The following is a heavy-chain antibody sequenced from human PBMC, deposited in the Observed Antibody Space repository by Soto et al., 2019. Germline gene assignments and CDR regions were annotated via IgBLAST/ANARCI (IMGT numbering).Heavy chain of an antibody. CDR3: AKDQASGQGSFDS. J-gene: IGHJ4*02. CDR1: GFTFNIYG. CDR2: ISYDGSNQ. V-gene: IGHV3-30*18. Sequence: RLSCAASGFTFNIYGMHWVRQAPDKGLEWVALISYDGSNQYYADSVKGRFTISRDNSKNTLFLQMNSLRADDTAVYYCAKDQASGQGSFDSWGQGTMVTFSS.